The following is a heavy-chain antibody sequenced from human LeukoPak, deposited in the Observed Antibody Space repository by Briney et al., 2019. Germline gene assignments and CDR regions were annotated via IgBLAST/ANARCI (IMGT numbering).Heavy chain of an antibody. V-gene: IGHV3-30*02. D-gene: IGHD3-10*01. J-gene: IGHJ4*02. Sequence: PGGSLRLSCAASGFTFTNNSIHWVRQAPGKGLEWVAFIRFDENNKCYADSMKGRFTISRDNSKNTLYLQMNSLQAEDTAVYDGSKGVTRFGDRRPFDSWGQGTLVTVSS. CDR2: IRFDENNK. CDR3: SKGVTRFGDRRPFDS. CDR1: GFTFTNNS.